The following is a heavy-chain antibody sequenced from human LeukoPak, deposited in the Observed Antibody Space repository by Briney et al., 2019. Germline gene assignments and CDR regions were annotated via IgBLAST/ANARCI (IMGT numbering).Heavy chain of an antibody. Sequence: PGGSLRLSCAASGFTFSGSAMPWVRQASGKGLEWDGRVRSKANSYATAYAASVKGRFTISRDDSKNTAYLQMNSLKTEDTAVYYCTRPTTIFGVVTFDYWGQGTLVTVSS. CDR3: TRPTTIFGVVTFDY. CDR2: VRSKANSYAT. V-gene: IGHV3-73*01. CDR1: GFTFSGSA. J-gene: IGHJ4*02. D-gene: IGHD3-3*01.